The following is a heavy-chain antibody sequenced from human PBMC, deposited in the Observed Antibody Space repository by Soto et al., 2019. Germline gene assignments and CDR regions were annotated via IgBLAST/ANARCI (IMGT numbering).Heavy chain of an antibody. Sequence: EVQLVESGGGLVQPGGSLRLSCTASGFSFSHTEMNWIRQAPGKALEGVSHMTGSGSAIYYADSVKGRFTISRDNARNSLYWQLNSLRAEDTALYYCARSGGDYRPFDSWGQGTLVTVSS. V-gene: IGHV3-48*03. CDR1: GFSFSHTE. J-gene: IGHJ4*02. D-gene: IGHD2-21*01. CDR3: ARSGGDYRPFDS. CDR2: MTGSGSAI.